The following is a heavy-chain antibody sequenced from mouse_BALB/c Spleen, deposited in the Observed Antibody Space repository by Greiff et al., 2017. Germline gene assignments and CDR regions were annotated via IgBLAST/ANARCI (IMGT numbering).Heavy chain of an antibody. V-gene: IGHV2-9*02. CDR2: IWAGGST. CDR1: GFSLTSYG. Sequence: VKLVESGPGLVAPSQSLSITCTVSGFSLTSYGVHWVRQPPGKGLEWLGVIWAGGSTNYNSALMSRLSISKDNSKSQVFLKMNSLQTDDTAMYYCARGGGSSYGAMDYWGQGTSVTVSS. CDR3: ARGGGSSYGAMDY. J-gene: IGHJ4*01. D-gene: IGHD1-1*01.